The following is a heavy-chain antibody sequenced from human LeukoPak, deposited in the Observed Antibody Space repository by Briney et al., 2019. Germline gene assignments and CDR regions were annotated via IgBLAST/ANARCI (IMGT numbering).Heavy chain of an antibody. J-gene: IGHJ4*02. CDR3: ARDFPSASDY. V-gene: IGHV1-46*01. Sequence: GGSLRLSCADSGFTFSSYAMHWVRQAPGQGLEWMGIINPSGGSTSYAQKFQGRVTMTRDMSTYTVYMELSSLRSEDTAVYYSARDFPSASDYWGQGTLVTVSS. CDR2: INPSGGST. CDR1: GFTFSSYA.